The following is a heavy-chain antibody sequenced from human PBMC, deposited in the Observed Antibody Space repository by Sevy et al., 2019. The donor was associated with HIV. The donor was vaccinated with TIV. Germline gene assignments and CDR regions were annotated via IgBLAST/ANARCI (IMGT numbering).Heavy chain of an antibody. CDR3: AKVDCSGYYEPYYYYGMDV. Sequence: GGSLRLSCAASGFTFSTYAMSWVRQAPGKGLEWVSGISGGGGDTSQADSVKGRFTISRDNSKNTLYLQMNSPRAEDTAVYYCAKVDCSGYYEPYYYYGMDVWGQGTTVTVSS. CDR1: GFTFSTYA. D-gene: IGHD3-22*01. CDR2: ISGGGGDT. J-gene: IGHJ6*02. V-gene: IGHV3-23*01.